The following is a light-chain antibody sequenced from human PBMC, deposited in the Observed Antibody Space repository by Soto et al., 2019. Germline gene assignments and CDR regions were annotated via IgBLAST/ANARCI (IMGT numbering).Light chain of an antibody. CDR2: GAS. J-gene: IGKJ2*01. Sequence: EIVMTQSPATLSVSPGERATLSCRASQPVSSNFAWYRQKPGQPPTLVIYGASTRATGIPARFSGSGSGTEFTLTISSLXXXXXXXXXXXXXXKWPYTFGLGTKLEVK. CDR1: QPVSSN. CDR3: XXXXKWPYT. V-gene: IGKV3-15*01.